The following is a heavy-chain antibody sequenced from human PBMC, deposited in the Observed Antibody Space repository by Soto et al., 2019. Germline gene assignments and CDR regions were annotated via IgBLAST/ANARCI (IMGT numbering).Heavy chain of an antibody. Sequence: QVQLVESGGGVVQPGRSLRVYCAASGFTFSIYAMHWVRQAPGTGLEWVAVISYDGTKTYYADSVKRRFTISRDNSKNTVYRQMNSLRDEDTAVYYCAKDRGPRRQWIIDPLDYWGQGPVVTVSP. CDR2: ISYDGTKT. V-gene: IGHV3-30*18. CDR1: GFTFSIYA. CDR3: AKDRGPRRQWIIDPLDY. D-gene: IGHD6-19*01. J-gene: IGHJ4*02.